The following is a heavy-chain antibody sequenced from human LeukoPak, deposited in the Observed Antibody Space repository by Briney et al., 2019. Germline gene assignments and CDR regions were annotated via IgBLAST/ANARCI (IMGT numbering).Heavy chain of an antibody. D-gene: IGHD3-10*01. CDR3: AKDLFSGSGRAGNMDV. V-gene: IGHV3-23*01. CDR2: ISAVFTNI. J-gene: IGHJ6*03. Sequence: GGSLRLSCVTSGFTFNNYVMAWVHKAPGKGLEGVSTISAVFTNIYSGDSVKGRFTISRDNSKNTLYLQMNSLRAEDTAVYYCAKDLFSGSGRAGNMDVWGNGPTVIVSS. CDR1: GFTFNNYV.